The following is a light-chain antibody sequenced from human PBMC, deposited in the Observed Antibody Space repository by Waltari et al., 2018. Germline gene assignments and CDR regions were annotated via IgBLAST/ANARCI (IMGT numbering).Light chain of an antibody. CDR2: GVS. Sequence: QSALTQPASVSGSPGQSITISCTGSDSDIVPYNYVSWYQQHPGRAPKLIIFGVSDRPSGVSNRFSGSKSGHTASLTISGLQAEDEADYYCSSFTRSRTWLFGGGTEVTVL. CDR3: SSFTRSRTWL. CDR1: DSDIVPYNY. V-gene: IGLV2-14*03. J-gene: IGLJ3*02.